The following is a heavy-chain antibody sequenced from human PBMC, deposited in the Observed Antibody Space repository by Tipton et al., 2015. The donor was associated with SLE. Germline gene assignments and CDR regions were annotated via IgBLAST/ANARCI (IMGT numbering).Heavy chain of an antibody. V-gene: IGHV4-39*07. J-gene: IGHJ4*02. CDR1: GGSITTGSYY. Sequence: TLSLTCTVSGGSITTGSYYWSWIRQPAGKGLEWIGSIDYSGRTYYTPSLKSQVTISVDTSKNQFSLKLSSVTAADTAFYYCARRTSGYAPDYWGQGTLVTVSS. CDR3: ARRTSGYAPDY. CDR2: IDYSGRT. D-gene: IGHD5-12*01.